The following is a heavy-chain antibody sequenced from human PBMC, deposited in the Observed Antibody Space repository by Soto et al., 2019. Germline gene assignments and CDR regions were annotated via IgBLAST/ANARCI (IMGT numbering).Heavy chain of an antibody. J-gene: IGHJ4*02. V-gene: IGHV1-46*01. CDR2: INPSGNST. CDR3: ARVLGV. Sequence: ASVKVSCKASGGTFSSYTISWVRQAPGQGLEWMGIINPSGNSTNYAQKFQGRATMTRDTSTSTVYMELSSLRSEDTAVYYCARVLGVWGQGTLVTVSS. D-gene: IGHD3-16*01. CDR1: GGTFSSYT.